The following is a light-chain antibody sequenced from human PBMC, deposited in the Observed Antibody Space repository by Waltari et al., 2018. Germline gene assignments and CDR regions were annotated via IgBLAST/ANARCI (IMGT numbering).Light chain of an antibody. J-gene: IGKJ2*01. CDR3: MQATHWPYT. Sequence: DAVMTQSPLSLPVTLGQPAAISCRSSQSIVFSDGNIYLNWFQQRPGQSPRRLIYKVSNRDSGVPDRFSGSGSGTDFTLKISRVEAEDVGGVYYCMQATHWPYTFGQGTKLEIK. CDR2: KVS. V-gene: IGKV2-30*01. CDR1: QSIVFSDGNIY.